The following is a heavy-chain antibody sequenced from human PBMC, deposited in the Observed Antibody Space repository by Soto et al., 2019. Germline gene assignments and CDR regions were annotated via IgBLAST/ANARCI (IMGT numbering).Heavy chain of an antibody. Sequence: SVKVSCKASGFTFTSSAMQWVRQARGQRLEWIGWIVVGSGNTNYAQKFQERVTITRDMSTSTAYMELSSLRSEDTAVYYCVRDLTYYDSSGYYPTDAFDIWGQGTMVTVSS. D-gene: IGHD3-22*01. CDR2: IVVGSGNT. CDR3: VRDLTYYDSSGYYPTDAFDI. J-gene: IGHJ3*02. CDR1: GFTFTSSA. V-gene: IGHV1-58*02.